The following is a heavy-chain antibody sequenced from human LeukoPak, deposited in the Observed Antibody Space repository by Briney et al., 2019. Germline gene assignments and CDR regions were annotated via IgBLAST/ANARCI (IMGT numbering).Heavy chain of an antibody. CDR3: ARANGDYDY. CDR1: VYTFTRYD. Sequence: ASVKVSRKSSVYTFTRYDINWVRQATGQGLEWMGWMNPNSGNRGYAQKFQGRVTMTTNPSISTAYMELSSLRSEDTAVYYCARANGDYDYWGQGTLVTVSS. V-gene: IGHV1-8*01. J-gene: IGHJ4*02. D-gene: IGHD4-17*01. CDR2: MNPNSGNR.